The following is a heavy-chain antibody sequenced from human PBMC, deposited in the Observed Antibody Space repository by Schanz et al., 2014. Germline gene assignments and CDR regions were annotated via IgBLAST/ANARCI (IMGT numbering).Heavy chain of an antibody. V-gene: IGHV3-74*01. J-gene: IGHJ4*02. CDR1: GFTFNYVW. CDR3: VRDTDYHFDY. CDR2: TSNDGSFT. Sequence: EVQLVESGGGLISPGGSLRLSCVASGFTFNYVWMSWVRQAPGKGLEWVSRTSNDGSFTTFADSVKGRFTISRDNAKNTLYLQMNSLRAEDTAVYYCVRDTDYHFDYWGQGTLVPVSS. D-gene: IGHD4-17*01.